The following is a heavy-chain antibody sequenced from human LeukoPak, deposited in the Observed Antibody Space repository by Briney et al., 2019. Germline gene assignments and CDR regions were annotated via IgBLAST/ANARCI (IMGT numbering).Heavy chain of an antibody. CDR3: ARLEYSSGWYVY. J-gene: IGHJ4*02. D-gene: IGHD6-19*01. Sequence: SETLSLTCSVSGGSMSRYYWSWIRQPPGKGLEWIGYIYYSVSTNYNPSLKSRVTISVDTSKKEFSLKLSSVTAADTAVYFCARLEYSSGWYVYWGQGTLVTVSS. CDR2: IYYSVST. CDR1: GGSMSRYY. V-gene: IGHV4-59*01.